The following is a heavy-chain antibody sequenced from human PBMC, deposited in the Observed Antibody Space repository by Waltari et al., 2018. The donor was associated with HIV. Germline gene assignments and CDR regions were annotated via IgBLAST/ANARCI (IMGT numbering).Heavy chain of an antibody. D-gene: IGHD5-12*01. CDR3: ARGRFEGYILYYYYGMDV. V-gene: IGHV4-61*02. CDR1: GGSICNGSYY. Sequence: QVQLQESGPGLVTPSQTLSLPCTVSGGSICNGSYYWTWIRQPAGKGLEWIGRIYSSGNTNYNPSLKSRVTISVDTSKNQFSLKLSSVTAADTAVYYCARGRFEGYILYYYYGMDVWGQGTTVSVSS. CDR2: IYSSGNT. J-gene: IGHJ6*02.